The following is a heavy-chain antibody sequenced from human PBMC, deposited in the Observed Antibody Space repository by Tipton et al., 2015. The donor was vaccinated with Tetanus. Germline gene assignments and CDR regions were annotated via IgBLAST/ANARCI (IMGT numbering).Heavy chain of an antibody. CDR2: VYESGDT. Sequence: TLSLTCTVSGDPIDGGTFYWTWIRQAPGKGLEWIGSVYESGDTYYIPSLKSRGTISGDTSKNQFSLKLKSMAAADTAVYYCARHQSAYFTPFDSWGQGTLVTVSS. CDR3: ARHQSAYFTPFDS. D-gene: IGHD3-3*01. J-gene: IGHJ4*02. CDR1: GDPIDGGTFY. V-gene: IGHV4-39*01.